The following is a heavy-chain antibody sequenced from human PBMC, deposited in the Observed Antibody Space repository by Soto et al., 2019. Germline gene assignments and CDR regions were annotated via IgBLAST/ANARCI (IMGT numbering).Heavy chain of an antibody. Sequence: ASVKVSCKASGYTFTSYAMHWVRQAPGQRLEWMGWINAGNGNTKYSQKFQGRVTITRDTSASTAYMELSSLRSEDTAVYYCARGGDIVLVPAAPETNWFDPWGQGTLVTVSS. J-gene: IGHJ5*02. V-gene: IGHV1-3*01. CDR1: GYTFTSYA. D-gene: IGHD2-2*01. CDR3: ARGGDIVLVPAAPETNWFDP. CDR2: INAGNGNT.